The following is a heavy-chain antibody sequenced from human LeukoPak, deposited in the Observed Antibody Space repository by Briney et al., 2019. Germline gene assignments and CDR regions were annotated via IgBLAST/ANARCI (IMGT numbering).Heavy chain of an antibody. CDR3: ARGVVACPN. Sequence: ASVKVSCKASGYTFTGYFVHWVRQAPGQGLEWMGWINTKTGATNIAQKFQGRVTMTRDTSVNTAYIEMSRLTSDDTAVYFCARGVVACPNWGQGTLVTVSS. CDR2: INTKTGAT. V-gene: IGHV1-2*02. CDR1: GYTFTGYF. D-gene: IGHD2-15*01. J-gene: IGHJ4*02.